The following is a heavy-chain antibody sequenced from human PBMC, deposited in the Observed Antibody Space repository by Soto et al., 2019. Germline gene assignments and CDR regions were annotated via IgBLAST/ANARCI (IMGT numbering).Heavy chain of an antibody. CDR2: ISYDGSNK. CDR1: GFTFSSYG. J-gene: IGHJ4*02. V-gene: IGHV3-30*18. D-gene: IGHD3-9*01. Sequence: QVQLVESGGGVVQPGRSLRLSCAASGFTFSSYGMHWVRQAPGKGLEWVAVISYDGSNKYYADSVTGRFTISRDNSKNTLYLQMNSLRAEDTAVYYCAKDRHYDILTGYSDYWGQGTLVTVSS. CDR3: AKDRHYDILTGYSDY.